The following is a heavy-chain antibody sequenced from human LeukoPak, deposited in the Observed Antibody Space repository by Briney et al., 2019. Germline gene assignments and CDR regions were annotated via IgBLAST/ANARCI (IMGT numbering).Heavy chain of an antibody. CDR1: GFTFSSYS. V-gene: IGHV3-21*01. J-gene: IGHJ4*02. D-gene: IGHD2-2*01. CDR3: ARDPGSAVVVPAALDYFDY. Sequence: GGSLRLSCAASGFTFSSYSMHWVRQAPGKGLEWVSSISSSSRYIYDADSVKGRFTISRDNAKNSLYLQMNSLRAEDTAVYYCARDPGSAVVVPAALDYFDYWGQGTLVTVSS. CDR2: ISSSSRYI.